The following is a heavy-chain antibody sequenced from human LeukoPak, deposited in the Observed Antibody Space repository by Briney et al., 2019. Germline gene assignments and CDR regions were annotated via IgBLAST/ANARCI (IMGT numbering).Heavy chain of an antibody. J-gene: IGHJ4*02. CDR3: ARDRGTVAITMIVGFDY. Sequence: ASVKVSCKASGYTFTSYALHWVRPAPGQRLEWMGWINAGNGNTKYSQKFQGRVTITRDTSASTAYMELSSLRSEDTAVYYCARDRGTVAITMIVGFDYWGQGTLVTVSS. D-gene: IGHD3-22*01. CDR2: INAGNGNT. CDR1: GYTFTSYA. V-gene: IGHV1-3*01.